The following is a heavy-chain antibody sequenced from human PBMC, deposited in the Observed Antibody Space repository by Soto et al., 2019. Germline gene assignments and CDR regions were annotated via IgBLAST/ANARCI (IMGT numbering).Heavy chain of an antibody. CDR2: VYYTGST. V-gene: IGHV4-59*08. CDR1: GGSISNFY. Sequence: SETLSLTCTVSGGSISNFYWSWIRQPPGKGLEWIGYVYYTGSTSYNPSLKPRVTFSADSSRGQFSLRLNSVTAADTAVYYCARTVLGPDLLADSFVDYYYYMDVWVQGTTVTVSS. CDR3: ARTVLGPDLLADSFVDYYYYMDV. J-gene: IGHJ6*03. D-gene: IGHD3-9*01.